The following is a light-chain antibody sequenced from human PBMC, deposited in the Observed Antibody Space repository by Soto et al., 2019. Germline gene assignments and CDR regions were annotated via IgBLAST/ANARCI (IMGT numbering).Light chain of an antibody. CDR2: QVT. J-gene: IGLJ1*01. Sequence: QSVLTQPASVSGSPGQSITISCTGTSSDIGVYYYVSWYQHHPGKAPKLLIYQVTNRPSRVSNRFSGSKSGNTASLTISGLQADDEADYYCTSYSSSDIFYVFGTGTKLTVL. CDR1: SSDIGVYYY. V-gene: IGLV2-14*01. CDR3: TSYSSSDIFYV.